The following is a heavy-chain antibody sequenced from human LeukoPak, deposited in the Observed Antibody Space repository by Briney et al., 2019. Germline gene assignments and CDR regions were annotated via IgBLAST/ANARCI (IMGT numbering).Heavy chain of an antibody. D-gene: IGHD3-22*01. J-gene: IGHJ4*02. V-gene: IGHV4-39*01. CDR2: TYYSGNI. Sequence: SETLSLTCTFSGGSIGSSSYYWGWIRQPPGKGLEWVGSTYYSGNIYYNPSLKSRVTISVDTSKNQFSLKLNSVTAADTAVYYCTRGYDISGHTFDYWGQGTLVTVSS. CDR1: GGSIGSSSYY. CDR3: TRGYDISGHTFDY.